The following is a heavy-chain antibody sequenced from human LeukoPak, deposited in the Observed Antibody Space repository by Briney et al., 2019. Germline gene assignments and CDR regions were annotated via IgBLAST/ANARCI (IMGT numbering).Heavy chain of an antibody. J-gene: IGHJ4*02. Sequence: GGSLRLSCAGSGFTFSSYAMSWVRQAPGQGLEWVSVISDSGDYTSYADSVRGRFTISRDNSRNTLYLQMISLRLEGTAVYYCAKDTSIGKYCTNGVCSPFDCWGQGTLVTVSA. CDR3: AKDTSIGKYCTNGVCSPFDC. D-gene: IGHD2-8*01. V-gene: IGHV3-23*01. CDR1: GFTFSSYA. CDR2: ISDSGDYT.